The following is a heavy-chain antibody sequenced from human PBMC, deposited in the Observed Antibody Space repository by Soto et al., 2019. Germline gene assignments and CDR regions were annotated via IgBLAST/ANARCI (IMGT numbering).Heavy chain of an antibody. J-gene: IGHJ3*02. CDR1: GGSISSGGYS. V-gene: IGHV4-30-2*01. CDR2: IYHSGST. CDR3: ARESESGAFDI. Sequence: SETLSLTCAVSGGSISSGGYSWSWIRQPPGKGPEWIGYIYHSGSTYYNPSLKSRVTISVDRSKNQFSLKLSSVTAADTAVYYCARESESGAFDIWGQGTMVTVSS.